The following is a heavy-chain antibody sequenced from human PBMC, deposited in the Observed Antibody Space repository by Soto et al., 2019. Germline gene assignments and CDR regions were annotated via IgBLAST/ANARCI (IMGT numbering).Heavy chain of an antibody. CDR1: GFTFSSYE. J-gene: IGHJ4*02. Sequence: LRLSCAASGFTFSSYEMNWVRQAPGKGLEWVSYISSSGSTIYYADSVKGRFTISRDNAKNSLYLQMNSLRAEDTAVYYCAREDTAMAHFDYWGQGTLVTVSS. CDR3: AREDTAMAHFDY. V-gene: IGHV3-48*03. CDR2: ISSSGSTI. D-gene: IGHD5-18*01.